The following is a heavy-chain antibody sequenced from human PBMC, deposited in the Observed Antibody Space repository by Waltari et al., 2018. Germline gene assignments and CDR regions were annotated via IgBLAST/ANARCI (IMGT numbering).Heavy chain of an antibody. Sequence: EVQLLESGGGLVQPGGSLRLSFAASGFTLTSYAISWFRQAHGSGLEWVSALSGSGGSTYYADSVKGRFTISRDNSKNTLYLQMNSLRAEDTAVYYCAKDPRVAVAAAKAYDAFDIWGQGTMVTVSS. CDR3: AKDPRVAVAAAKAYDAFDI. V-gene: IGHV3-23*01. CDR1: GFTLTSYA. J-gene: IGHJ3*02. CDR2: LSGSGGST. D-gene: IGHD6-13*01.